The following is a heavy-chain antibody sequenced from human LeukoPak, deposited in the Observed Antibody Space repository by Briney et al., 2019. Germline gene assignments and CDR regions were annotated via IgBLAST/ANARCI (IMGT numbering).Heavy chain of an antibody. Sequence: PGGSLRLSCAASAFSFSSYWMSWVRQAPGKGLEWVANINQDGSEKYYVDSVKGQFTISRDNAKNSLYLQMNSLRAEDTAVYYCARPVPAAISPDAFDIWGQGTMVTVSS. D-gene: IGHD2-2*02. CDR2: INQDGSEK. V-gene: IGHV3-7*01. J-gene: IGHJ3*02. CDR3: ARPVPAAISPDAFDI. CDR1: AFSFSSYW.